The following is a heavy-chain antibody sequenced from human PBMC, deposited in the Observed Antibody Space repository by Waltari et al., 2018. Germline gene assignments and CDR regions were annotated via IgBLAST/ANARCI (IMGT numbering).Heavy chain of an antibody. CDR3: ARHLYSIDYLELGN. CDR1: RFPFIGYA. J-gene: IGHJ4*02. D-gene: IGHD3-22*01. CDR2: IRDSGVIT. V-gene: IGHV3-23*01. Sequence: VRLLESVGGLAQPGGSLRLPCAAPRFPFIGYARSWVRQAPGKGLEWVSGIRDSGVITKYADAVKGRFTVSRDNSKNTVFLQLNSLRAEDTAIYYCARHLYSIDYLELGNWGQGTLVTVSS.